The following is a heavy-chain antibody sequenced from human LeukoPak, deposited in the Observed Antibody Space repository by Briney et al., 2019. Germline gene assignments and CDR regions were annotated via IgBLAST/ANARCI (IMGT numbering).Heavy chain of an antibody. D-gene: IGHD5/OR15-5a*01. V-gene: IGHV1-58*02. CDR2: IVVGSGNT. CDR1: GFTFTSSA. J-gene: IGHJ5*02. CDR3: AADTIFYEGGWFDP. Sequence: GTSVKISCKASGFTFTSSAMQWVRQARGQRPEWIGWIVVGSGNTNYAQKFQERVTITRDMSTSTAYMELSSLRSEDTAVYYCAADTIFYEGGWFDPWGQGTLVTVSS.